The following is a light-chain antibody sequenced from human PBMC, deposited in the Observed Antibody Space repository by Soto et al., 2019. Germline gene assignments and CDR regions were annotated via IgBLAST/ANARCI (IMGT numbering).Light chain of an antibody. Sequence: DIPMTQSPSTLSTSLGDRVTITCRASQSISHLLAWYQQKPGTAPKLLIYDASNLYSGVPSRFSGSYSGTEFTLTISSLQPDDVATYYCQQYNNNPPWTFGQGTRVEVK. V-gene: IGKV1-5*01. J-gene: IGKJ1*01. CDR3: QQYNNNPPWT. CDR2: DAS. CDR1: QSISHL.